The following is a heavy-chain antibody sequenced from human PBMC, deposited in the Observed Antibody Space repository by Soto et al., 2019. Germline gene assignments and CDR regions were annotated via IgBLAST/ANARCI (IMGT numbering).Heavy chain of an antibody. D-gene: IGHD3-22*01. CDR1: GDSMRSNNW. Sequence: QVQLQESGPGLVKPSGTLSLTCTVSGDSMRSNNWWSWVRQPPGKGLEWIGEIYHSGTNNYNPSLKSRVTISVDTSKNHFSLRLNSVTAADTAFYYCARGGYDSSGYYFRLDYWGQGTLVTVSS. CDR3: ARGGYDSSGYYFRLDY. J-gene: IGHJ4*02. V-gene: IGHV4-4*02. CDR2: IYHSGTN.